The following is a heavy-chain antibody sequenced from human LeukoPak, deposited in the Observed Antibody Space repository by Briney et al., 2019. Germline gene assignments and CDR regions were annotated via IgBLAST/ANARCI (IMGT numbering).Heavy chain of an antibody. V-gene: IGHV4-39*01. CDR3: ARLNVDTAMVYDAFDI. CDR1: GGSISSSTYY. D-gene: IGHD5-18*01. J-gene: IGHJ3*02. CDR2: IYYSGST. Sequence: SETLSLTCTVSGGSISSSTYYWGWIRQPPGKGLEWIGSIYYSGSTYYNPSLKSRVTISVDTSKNQFSLKLSSVTAADTAVYYCARLNVDTAMVYDAFDIWGQETMVTVSS.